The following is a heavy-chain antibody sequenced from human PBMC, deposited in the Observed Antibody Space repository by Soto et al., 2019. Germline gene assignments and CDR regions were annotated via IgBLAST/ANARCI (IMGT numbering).Heavy chain of an antibody. CDR1: GFTFSTHA. D-gene: IGHD1-1*01. CDR3: ARDGNYHEF. J-gene: IGHJ4*02. CDR2: ISSSGTYV. V-gene: IGHV3-21*01. Sequence: PRLSCAGSGFTFSTHAVVWARQAPGKGLEWVSSISSSGTYVYYADSVEGRFTIFRDDARNSVYLQMNSLTVEDTAVYYCARDGNYHEFWGQGTPVTVSS.